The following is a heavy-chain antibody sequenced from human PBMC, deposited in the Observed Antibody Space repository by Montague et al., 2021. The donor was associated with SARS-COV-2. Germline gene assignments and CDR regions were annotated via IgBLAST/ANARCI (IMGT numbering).Heavy chain of an antibody. D-gene: IGHD6-13*01. CDR2: IYYSGST. V-gene: IGHV4-31*03. Sequence: TLSLTCTVSGGSISSGGYYWSWIRQHPGKGLEWIGHIYYSGSTYYNPSLKSRVTLSVDTSKNQFSLKLSSVTAADTAVYYCARDVGWYSSSWFDYWGQGTLVTVSS. CDR3: ARDVGWYSSSWFDY. CDR1: GGSISSGGYY. J-gene: IGHJ4*02.